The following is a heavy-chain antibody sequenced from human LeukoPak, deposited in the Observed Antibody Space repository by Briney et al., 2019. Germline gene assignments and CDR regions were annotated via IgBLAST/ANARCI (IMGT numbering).Heavy chain of an antibody. CDR3: GRDREFSSGWYFDN. CDR2: ISSSGSGSTK. J-gene: IGHJ4*02. Sequence: PGGSLRLSCAASGFTFSSYDMNWVRQAPGKGLEWVSYISSSGSGSTKFYADSVKGRFTISRDNAENSLYLQMSSLRVEDTAVYYCGRDREFSSGWYFDNWGQGTLVTVSS. D-gene: IGHD6-19*01. CDR1: GFTFSSYD. V-gene: IGHV3-48*03.